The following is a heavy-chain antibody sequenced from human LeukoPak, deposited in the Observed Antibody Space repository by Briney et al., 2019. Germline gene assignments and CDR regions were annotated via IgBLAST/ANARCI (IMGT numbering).Heavy chain of an antibody. CDR1: GFTFSDYY. D-gene: IGHD6-19*01. V-gene: IGHV3-11*01. CDR2: ISSSGSTI. Sequence: GGSLRLSCAASGFTFSDYYMSWIRQAPGKGLEWVSYISSSGSTIYYADSVKGRFTISRDNAKNSLFLQMNSLRAEDSALYYCAKGTTSSGWSGSEFWGQGTLVTVSS. CDR3: AKGTTSSGWSGSEF. J-gene: IGHJ4*02.